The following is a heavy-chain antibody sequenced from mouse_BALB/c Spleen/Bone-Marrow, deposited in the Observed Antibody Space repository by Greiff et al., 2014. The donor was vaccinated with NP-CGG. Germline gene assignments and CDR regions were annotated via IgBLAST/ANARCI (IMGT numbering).Heavy chain of an antibody. V-gene: IGHV1-4*01. J-gene: IGHJ2*01. Sequence: QVHVKQSGAELARPGASVKMSCKASGYTFTSYTMHWVKQRPGQGLEWIGYINPSSGYTNYNQKFKDKATLTADKSSSTAYVQLSSLTSEDSAVYYCARGGNFDYWGQGTTLTVSS. CDR3: ARGGNFDY. D-gene: IGHD1-1*01. CDR1: GYTFTSYT. CDR2: INPSSGYT.